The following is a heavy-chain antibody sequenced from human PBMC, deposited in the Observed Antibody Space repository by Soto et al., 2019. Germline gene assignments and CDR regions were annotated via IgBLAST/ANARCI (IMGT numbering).Heavy chain of an antibody. CDR2: ISGSGGST. D-gene: IGHD5-12*01. Sequence: GGSLRLSCAASGFTFSSYAMSWVRQAPGKGLEWVSAISGSGGSTYYADSVKGRFTISRDNSKNTLYLQMNSLRAEDTAVYYYAKVQSGYDYISYFDYWGQGTLVTVSS. CDR3: AKVQSGYDYISYFDY. CDR1: GFTFSSYA. V-gene: IGHV3-23*01. J-gene: IGHJ4*02.